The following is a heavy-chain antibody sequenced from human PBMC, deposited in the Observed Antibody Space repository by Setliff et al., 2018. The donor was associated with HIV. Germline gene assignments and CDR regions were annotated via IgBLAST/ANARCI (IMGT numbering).Heavy chain of an antibody. CDR3: VGACLGF. CDR1: GGSEFTFSDVW. J-gene: IGHJ4*02. V-gene: IGHV3-15*01. D-gene: IGHD3-10*01. Sequence: PGGSLRLSCVVSGGSEFTFSDVWMSWVRQAPGKGLEWIGHIQRNADGGTTLYGAPVKGRFTISRDDLRSTLFLQMNALETEDTAMYYCVGACLGFWGQGTLVTVSS. CDR2: IQRNADGGTT.